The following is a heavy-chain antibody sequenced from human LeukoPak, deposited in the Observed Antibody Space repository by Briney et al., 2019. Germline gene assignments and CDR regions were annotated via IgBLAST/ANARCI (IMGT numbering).Heavy chain of an antibody. CDR2: INHSGST. CDR3: ARCPPIRNYYYMGV. CDR1: AGSLSSYY. Sequence: PETLSLTCAVYAGSLSSYYCSWIRQPPGEGLEWIGEINHSGSTNYNPSLKRRDTISVDTSKNQFSLKLSSVTGADTAVYYCARCPPIRNYYYMGVWGKGTAVSVSS. V-gene: IGHV4-34*01. J-gene: IGHJ6*03.